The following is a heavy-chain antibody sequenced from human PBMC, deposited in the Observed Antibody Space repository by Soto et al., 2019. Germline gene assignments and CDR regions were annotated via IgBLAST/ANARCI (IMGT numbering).Heavy chain of an antibody. Sequence: SVKVSCKASGGTFSSYAISWVRLAPGQGLEWMGGIIPIFGTANYAQKFQGRVTITADESTSTAYMELSSLRSEDTAVYYCARVTYYDFWSGPGVQFDYWGQGTLVTVS. CDR1: GGTFSSYA. CDR2: IIPIFGTA. V-gene: IGHV1-69*13. D-gene: IGHD3-3*01. CDR3: ARVTYYDFWSGPGVQFDY. J-gene: IGHJ4*02.